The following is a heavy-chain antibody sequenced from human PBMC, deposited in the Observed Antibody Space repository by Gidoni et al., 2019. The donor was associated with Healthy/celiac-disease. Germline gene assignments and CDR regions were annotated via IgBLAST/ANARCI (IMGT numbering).Heavy chain of an antibody. V-gene: IGHV3-49*03. CDR1: GFTFGDSA. CDR3: TRRHLYYDFWSGDP. D-gene: IGHD3-3*01. CDR2: IRSKAYGGTT. J-gene: IGHJ5*02. Sequence: EVQLVESGGGLVQPGRSLRLYCTASGFTFGDSAIGWFRQATGKGLEWVGFIRSKAYGGTTEYAASVKGRFTISRDDSKSIAYLQMNSLKTEDTAVYYCTRRHLYYDFWSGDPWGQGTLVTVSS.